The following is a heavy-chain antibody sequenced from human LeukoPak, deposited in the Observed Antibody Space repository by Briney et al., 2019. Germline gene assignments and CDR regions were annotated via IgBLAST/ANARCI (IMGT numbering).Heavy chain of an antibody. D-gene: IGHD2-2*01. CDR3: ARGLGYCSSTSCYEWNWFDP. CDR1: GGSISSYY. CDR2: IYYSGST. V-gene: IGHV4-59*01. J-gene: IGHJ5*02. Sequence: SETLSLTCTVSGGSISSYYWSWIRQPPGKGLEWIGYIYYSGSTNYNPSLKSRVTISVDTSKNQFSLKLSSVTAADTAVYYCARGLGYCSSTSCYEWNWFDPWGQGTLVTVSS.